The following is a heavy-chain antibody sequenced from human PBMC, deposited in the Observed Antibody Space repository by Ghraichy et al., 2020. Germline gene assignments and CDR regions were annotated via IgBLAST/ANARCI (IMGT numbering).Heavy chain of an antibody. CDR3: ARDKFRGGSLDY. V-gene: IGHV4-59*01. Sequence: SETLSLTCTVSGGSISSYYWSWIRQPPGKGLEWIGYIYYSGSTNYNPSLKSRVTISVDTSKNQFSLKLSSVTAADTAVYYCARDKFRGGSLDYWGQGTLVTVSS. J-gene: IGHJ4*02. CDR2: IYYSGST. D-gene: IGHD3-16*01. CDR1: GGSISSYY.